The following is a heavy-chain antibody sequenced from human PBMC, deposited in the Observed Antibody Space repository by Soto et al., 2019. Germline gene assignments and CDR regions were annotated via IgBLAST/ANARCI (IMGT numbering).Heavy chain of an antibody. Sequence: EAQLVEYGGDLVQPRGSLRLSCAASGFTFRNFAMTWVRQAPGKGLAWVSGIRGSGRMTYYAHSVKGRFTVSRDNSKNSLYLQMYSLRAEDTAVYYCSKEAEESVNEPIPGDCWGQGTVVTVSS. CDR1: GFTFRNFA. CDR2: IRGSGRMT. V-gene: IGHV3-23*04. CDR3: SKEAEESVNEPIPGDC. D-gene: IGHD1-1*01. J-gene: IGHJ4*02.